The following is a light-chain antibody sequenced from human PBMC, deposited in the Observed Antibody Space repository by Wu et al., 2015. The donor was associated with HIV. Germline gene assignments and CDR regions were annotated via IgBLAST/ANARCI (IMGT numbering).Light chain of an antibody. CDR2: AAS. Sequence: DIQMTQSPSSLSASVGDRVTITCRASQSVHNYLNWYQQKPGKAPKLLIYAASSLQSGVPSRFSGSGSGTDFTLTISSLQPEDFATYYCQQSYSTPLITFGQGTRLEIK. CDR1: QSVHNY. CDR3: QQSYSTPLIT. J-gene: IGKJ5*01. V-gene: IGKV1-39*01.